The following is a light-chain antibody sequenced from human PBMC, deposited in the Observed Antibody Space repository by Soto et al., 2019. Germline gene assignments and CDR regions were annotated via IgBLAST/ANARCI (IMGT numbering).Light chain of an antibody. CDR2: GAS. Sequence: EIVMTQSPATLSVSPGETATLSCRASQSISIGLAWYRQKPGQPPRLLIYGASTRATGTPARFSGSGSGTEFTLTISSLQSEDVALYYCQQYNKWPLITFGQGTRLEIK. V-gene: IGKV3D-15*01. J-gene: IGKJ5*01. CDR1: QSISIG. CDR3: QQYNKWPLIT.